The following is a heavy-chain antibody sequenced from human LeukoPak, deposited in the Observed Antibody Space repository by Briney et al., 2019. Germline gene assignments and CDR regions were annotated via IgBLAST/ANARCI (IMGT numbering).Heavy chain of an antibody. J-gene: IGHJ3*02. Sequence: SGPALVKPTQTLTLTCTFSGISLSTSGMRVSWIRQPPGKALEWLARIDWDDDKFYSTSLKTRLTISKDNSKKQVVLTMTNMDPVDTATYYCTRIGFFYDSSGYSGVFEICAEGTVVIVFS. V-gene: IGHV2-70*04. CDR1: GISLSTSGMR. CDR2: IDWDDDK. CDR3: TRIGFFYDSSGYSGVFEI. D-gene: IGHD3-22*01.